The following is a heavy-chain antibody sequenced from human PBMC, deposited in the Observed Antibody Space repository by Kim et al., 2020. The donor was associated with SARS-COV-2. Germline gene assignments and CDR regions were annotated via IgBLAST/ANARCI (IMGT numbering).Heavy chain of an antibody. CDR3: ARARIGPYYGSGSYCDY. CDR1: GGSFSGYY. J-gene: IGHJ4*02. Sequence: SETLSLTCAVYGGSFSGYYWSWIRQPPGKGLEWIGEINHSGSTNYNPSLKSRVTISVDTSKNQFSLKLSSVTAADTAVYYCARARIGPYYGSGSYCDYWGQGTLVTVSS. D-gene: IGHD3-10*01. V-gene: IGHV4-34*01. CDR2: INHSGST.